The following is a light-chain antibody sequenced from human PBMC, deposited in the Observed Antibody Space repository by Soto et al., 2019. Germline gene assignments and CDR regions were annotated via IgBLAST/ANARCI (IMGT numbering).Light chain of an antibody. J-gene: IGKJ1*01. CDR3: QQRSHWRT. CDR1: QSVSSY. Sequence: EIVLTQSPATLSLSPGERATLSCRASQSVSSYLAWYQQKPGQAPRLLIYDASNRATGIPARFSGSGSGTDFTLTISSLEPEDFAVYYCQQRSHWRTFGQGTKVEI. CDR2: DAS. V-gene: IGKV3-11*01.